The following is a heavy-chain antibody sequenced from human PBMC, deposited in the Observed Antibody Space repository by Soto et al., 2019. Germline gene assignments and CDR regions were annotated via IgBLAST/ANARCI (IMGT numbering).Heavy chain of an antibody. J-gene: IGHJ4*02. CDR2: IDSGSSPM. V-gene: IGHV3-48*02. CDR3: ARDAKSVDSGYDYFFDY. Sequence: GGSLRLSCAASGFTFSSYNMNWVRQAPGKGLECLANIDSGSSPMYNADSVKGRFTISRDNAKDSLYLQMNSLTDEDTAVYYCARDAKSVDSGYDYFFDYWGQGTLVTVSS. CDR1: GFTFSSYN. D-gene: IGHD5-12*01.